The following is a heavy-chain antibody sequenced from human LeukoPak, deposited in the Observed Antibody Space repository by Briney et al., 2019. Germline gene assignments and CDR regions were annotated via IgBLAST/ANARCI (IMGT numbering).Heavy chain of an antibody. J-gene: IGHJ4*02. D-gene: IGHD2-15*01. CDR3: VRVVVAATFDY. CDR1: GGSFSGYY. Sequence: SETLSLTCAVYGGSFSGYYWSWIRQPPGKGLEWIGEINHSGSTNYNPSLKSRVTISVDTSKNQFPLKLSSVTAADTAVYYCVRVVVAATFDYWGQGTLVTVSS. CDR2: INHSGST. V-gene: IGHV4-34*01.